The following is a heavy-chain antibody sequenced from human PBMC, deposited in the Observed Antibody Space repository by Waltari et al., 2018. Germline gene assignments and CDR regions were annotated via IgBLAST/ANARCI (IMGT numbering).Heavy chain of an antibody. D-gene: IGHD6-6*01. CDR1: GYSINSGYY. J-gene: IGHJ4*02. V-gene: IGHV4-38-2*02. Sequence: QVQLQESGPGLVKPSETLSLTCTVSGYSINSGYYWGWIRQPPGKGLEWIANIYHSGSTYYNPSLKSRVTMSVDTSKNQFSLKLTSVTAADTAVYYCARRYSTSSPSWDYWGQGTLGTVSS. CDR3: ARRYSTSSPSWDY. CDR2: IYHSGST.